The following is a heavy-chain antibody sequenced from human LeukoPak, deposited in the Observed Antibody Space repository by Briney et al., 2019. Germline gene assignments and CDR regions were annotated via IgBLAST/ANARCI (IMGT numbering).Heavy chain of an antibody. CDR1: GFTFSSYA. J-gene: IGHJ4*02. D-gene: IGHD3-10*01. Sequence: QPGGSLRLSCAASGFTFSSYAMHWVRQAPGRGLEYVSAITTNGGSTYHANSVKGRYTISRDNSKNTLYLQMGNLRAEDMGVYYCGRDLFGAIDYWGQGTLVTVSS. CDR3: GRDLFGAIDY. CDR2: ITTNGGST. V-gene: IGHV3-64*01.